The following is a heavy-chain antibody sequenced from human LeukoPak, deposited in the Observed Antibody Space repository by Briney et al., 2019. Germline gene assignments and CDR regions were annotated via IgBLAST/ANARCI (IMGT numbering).Heavy chain of an antibody. CDR2: IYYSGST. V-gene: IGHV4-39*01. CDR1: GGSISSSSYY. D-gene: IGHD6-13*01. CDR3: ARMSSSWFDYFDY. J-gene: IGHJ4*02. Sequence: SETLSLTCTVSGGSISSSSYYWGWIRQPPGKGLEWIGSIYYSGSTYYNPSLKSRVTISVDTSKNQFSLKLSSVTAADTAVYYCARMSSSWFDYFDYWGQGTLVTVSS.